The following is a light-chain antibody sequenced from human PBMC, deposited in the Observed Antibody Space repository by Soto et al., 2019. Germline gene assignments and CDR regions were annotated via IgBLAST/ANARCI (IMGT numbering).Light chain of an antibody. V-gene: IGKV3-11*01. Sequence: VLTHSQATLSLSPWEIATLSCRASQSIRTSLAWYQQKSGKPPRLVIYDSTLRANGVPDRFGGSRSGTEFTLTINSLEPEDFAVYYCQQRNVWPPITFGQGTRLEIK. CDR2: DST. CDR3: QQRNVWPPIT. CDR1: QSIRTS. J-gene: IGKJ5*01.